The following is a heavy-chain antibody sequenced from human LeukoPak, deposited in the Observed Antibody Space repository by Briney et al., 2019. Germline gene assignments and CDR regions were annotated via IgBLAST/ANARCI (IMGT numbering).Heavy chain of an antibody. Sequence: SQTLSLTCAVSGGSISSGGYSWSWIRQPPGKGLEWIGYIYHSGSTYYNPSLKSRVTISVDTSKNQFSLKLSSVTAADTAVYYCARDGISGSYYAEYFQHWGQGTLVTVSS. CDR3: ARDGISGSYYAEYFQH. J-gene: IGHJ1*01. V-gene: IGHV4-30-2*01. D-gene: IGHD1-26*01. CDR2: IYHSGST. CDR1: GGSISSGGYS.